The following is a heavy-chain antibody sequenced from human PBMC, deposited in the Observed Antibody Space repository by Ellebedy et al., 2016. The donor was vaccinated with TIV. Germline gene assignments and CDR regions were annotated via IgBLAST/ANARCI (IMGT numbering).Heavy chain of an antibody. Sequence: ASVKVSXKASGYTFTGYYMHWVRQAPGQGLEWMGWINPNSGGTNYAQKFQGRVTMTRDTSISTAYMELSRLRSDDTAVYYCARDPGGCSSTSCSSYDYYYYYYMDVWGKGTTVTVSS. CDR1: GYTFTGYY. CDR3: ARDPGGCSSTSCSSYDYYYYYYMDV. D-gene: IGHD2-2*01. CDR2: INPNSGGT. V-gene: IGHV1-2*02. J-gene: IGHJ6*03.